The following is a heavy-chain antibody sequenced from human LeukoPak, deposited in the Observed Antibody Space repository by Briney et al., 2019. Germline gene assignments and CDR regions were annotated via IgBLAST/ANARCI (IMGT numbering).Heavy chain of an antibody. CDR3: ARAVPAALQQDYYYYYGMDV. J-gene: IGHJ6*02. D-gene: IGHD2-2*01. CDR2: INPNSGGT. CDR1: GYTFTGYY. V-gene: IGHV1-2*02. Sequence: ASVKVSCKASGYTFTGYYMHWVRQAPGQGLEWMGWINPNSGGTNYAQKFQGRVTMTRDTSISTAYMELSRLRSDDTAVYYCARAVPAALQQDYYYYYGMDVWGQGTTVTVS.